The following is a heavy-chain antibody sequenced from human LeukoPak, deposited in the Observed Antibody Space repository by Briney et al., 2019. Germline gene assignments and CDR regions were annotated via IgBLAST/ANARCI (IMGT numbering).Heavy chain of an antibody. CDR1: GGSISTYY. CDR2: IYYSGST. CDR3: ARAGGSWYHPFDY. D-gene: IGHD6-13*01. V-gene: IGHV4-59*01. Sequence: SETLSLTCTVSGGSISTYYWSWIRQPPGKGLEWIGYIYYSGSTNYNPSLKSRVTISADTSKNQFSLKLSSVTAADTAVYYCARAGGSWYHPFDYWGQGILVTVSS. J-gene: IGHJ4*02.